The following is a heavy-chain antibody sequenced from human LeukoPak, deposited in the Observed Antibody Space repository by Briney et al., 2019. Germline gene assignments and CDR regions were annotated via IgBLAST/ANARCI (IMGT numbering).Heavy chain of an antibody. CDR2: ICGGGST. Sequence: GGSLRLSCAASGFTVSSNYMNWVRQTTGEGLEGVSLICGGGSTYYADSLKGRFTISRDNSKNTLYLQMNSLRAEDTAVYYCARDLASSSGWEFDYWGQGTLVTVSS. V-gene: IGHV3-53*01. D-gene: IGHD6-19*01. CDR1: GFTVSSNY. J-gene: IGHJ4*02. CDR3: ARDLASSSGWEFDY.